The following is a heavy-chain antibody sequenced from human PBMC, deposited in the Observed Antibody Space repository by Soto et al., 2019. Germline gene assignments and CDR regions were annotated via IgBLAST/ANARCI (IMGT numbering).Heavy chain of an antibody. CDR1: GFTFSSHG. V-gene: IGHV3-33*01. D-gene: IGHD3-10*01. Sequence: QVQLVESGGGVDQPGRSLRLSCAASGFTFSSHGIYWVRQAPGTGLEWVAVIWNDGSNKYYVDSVKGRFSISRDNSKNTLYLQMNSLRAEDTAVYYCARDAGSGISYFDLWGRGTLVTVSS. CDR3: ARDAGSGISYFDL. CDR2: IWNDGSNK. J-gene: IGHJ2*01.